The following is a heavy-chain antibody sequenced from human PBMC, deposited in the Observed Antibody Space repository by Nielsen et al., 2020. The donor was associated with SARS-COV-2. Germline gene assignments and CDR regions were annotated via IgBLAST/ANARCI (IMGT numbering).Heavy chain of an antibody. D-gene: IGHD5-18*01. V-gene: IGHV4-31*01. J-gene: IGHJ6*03. CDR3: AGTAMVTSYYYYMDV. Sequence: SETLSLTCTVSGGSISSGGYYWSWIRQHPGKGLEWIGYIYYSGSTYYNPSLKSQVTISVDTSKNQFSLKMSSVTAADTAVYYCAGTAMVTSYYYYMDVWGKGTMVTVSS. CDR1: GGSISSGGYY. CDR2: IYYSGST.